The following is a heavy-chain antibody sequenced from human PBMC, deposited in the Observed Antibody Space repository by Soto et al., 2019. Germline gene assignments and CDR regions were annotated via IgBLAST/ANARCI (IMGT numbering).Heavy chain of an antibody. D-gene: IGHD5-18*01. Sequence: GASVKVSCKASGYTFTSYGISWVRQAPGQGLEWMGWISAYNGNTNYAQKLQGRVTMTTDTSTSTAYMELRSLRSDDTAVYYCARDRYLGYSYGNFDYWGQGTLVTVSS. CDR1: GYTFTSYG. CDR2: ISAYNGNT. CDR3: ARDRYLGYSYGNFDY. J-gene: IGHJ4*02. V-gene: IGHV1-18*01.